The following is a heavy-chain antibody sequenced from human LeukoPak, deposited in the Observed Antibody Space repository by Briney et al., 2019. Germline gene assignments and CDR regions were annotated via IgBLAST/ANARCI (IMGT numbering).Heavy chain of an antibody. CDR1: GYTFTSYW. CDR2: IYPGGSDT. CDR3: ARQDYDFWSGQDY. D-gene: IGHD3-3*01. V-gene: IGHV5-51*01. Sequence: ASVKVSCKASGYTFTSYWIGWVRQMPGKGLEWMGIIYPGGSDTRYSPSFQGQVTISADKSISTAYLQWSSLKASDTAMYYCARQDYDFWSGQDYWGQGTLVTVSS. J-gene: IGHJ4*02.